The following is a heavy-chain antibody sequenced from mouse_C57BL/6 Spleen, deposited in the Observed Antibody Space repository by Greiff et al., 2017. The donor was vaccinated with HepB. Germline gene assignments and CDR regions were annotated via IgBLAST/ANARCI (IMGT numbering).Heavy chain of an antibody. Sequence: VQLQQSGAELVRPGASVTLSCKASGYTFTDYEMHWVKQTPVHGLEWIGAIDPETGGTAYNQKFKGKAILTADKSSSTAYMELRSLTSEDSAVYYCTRGQLRLREAMDYWGQGTSVTVSS. V-gene: IGHV1-15*01. CDR1: GYTFTDYE. CDR2: IDPETGGT. D-gene: IGHD3-2*02. J-gene: IGHJ4*01. CDR3: TRGQLRLREAMDY.